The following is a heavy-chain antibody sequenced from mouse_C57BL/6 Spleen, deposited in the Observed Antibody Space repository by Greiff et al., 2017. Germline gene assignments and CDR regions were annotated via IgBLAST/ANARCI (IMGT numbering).Heavy chain of an antibody. D-gene: IGHD1-1*01. CDR1: GYSITSGYY. CDR3: ARFITTVVAHFDY. CDR2: ISYDGSN. J-gene: IGHJ2*01. Sequence: EVQLQQSGPGLVKPSPSLSLTCSVTGYSITSGYYWNWIRQFPGNKLEWMGYISYDGSNNYNPSLKNRISITRDTSKNQFFLKLNSVTTEDTATYYCARFITTVVAHFDYWGQGTTLTVSS. V-gene: IGHV3-6*01.